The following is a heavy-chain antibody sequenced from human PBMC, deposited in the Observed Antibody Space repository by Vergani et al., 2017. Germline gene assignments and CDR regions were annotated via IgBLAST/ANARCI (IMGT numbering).Heavy chain of an antibody. CDR1: GFTFIPYN. CDR2: ISSSSVNI. J-gene: IGHJ6*02. D-gene: IGHD6-6*01. Sequence: EVQLVESGGGLVKPGGSLRLSCAASGFTFIPYNMNWVRQTPGKGLEWVSSISSSSVNIYYADSVRGRITISKNNSKNSLYLQMNSLRADDTAVYYCSRSRSKALLEYGMDVWGQGTTVTVSS. CDR3: SRSRSKALLEYGMDV. V-gene: IGHV3-21*01.